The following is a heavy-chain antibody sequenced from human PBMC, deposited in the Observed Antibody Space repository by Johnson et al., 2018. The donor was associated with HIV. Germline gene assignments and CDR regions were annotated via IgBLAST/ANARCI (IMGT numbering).Heavy chain of an antibody. CDR3: ASWGILYDAFDI. D-gene: IGHD2-8*01. Sequence: VQLVESGGGVVQPGGSLRLSCAASGFTFSSYGMHWVRQAPGKGLVWVSRINSDGSSITYADSVKGRFTISRDNAKNTLYLQLNSLRAEDTAVYYCASWGILYDAFDIWGQGTMVTVSS. J-gene: IGHJ3*02. CDR1: GFTFSSYG. V-gene: IGHV3-74*02. CDR2: INSDGSSI.